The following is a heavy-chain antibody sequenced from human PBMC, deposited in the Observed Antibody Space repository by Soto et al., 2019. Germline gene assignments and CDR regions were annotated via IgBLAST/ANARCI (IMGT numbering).Heavy chain of an antibody. V-gene: IGHV6-1*01. CDR1: GDSVSSNRAA. CDR2: TYYRSKWYN. D-gene: IGHD6-19*01. Sequence: PSQTLSLTCAISGDSVSSNRAAWNWIRQSPSRGLEWLGRTYYRSKWYNDYAVSVKSRITINPDTSKSQFSLQLNSVTPEDTAVYYCARAWGFSSGWYGSFSYWGQGTLVTVSS. J-gene: IGHJ4*02. CDR3: ARAWGFSSGWYGSFSY.